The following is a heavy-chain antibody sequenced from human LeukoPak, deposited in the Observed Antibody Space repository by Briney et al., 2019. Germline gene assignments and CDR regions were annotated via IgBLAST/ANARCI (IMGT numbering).Heavy chain of an antibody. CDR2: INPNSGGT. CDR3: ARDLWAARPRNDY. D-gene: IGHD6-6*01. J-gene: IGHJ4*02. CDR1: GYTFTGYY. V-gene: IGHV1-2*02. Sequence: GASVKVSCKASGYTFTGYYMHWVRQAPGQGLEWMGWINPNSGGTNYAQKFQSRVTMTRDTSISTAYMELSRLRSDDTAVYYCARDLWAARPRNDYWGQGTLVTVSS.